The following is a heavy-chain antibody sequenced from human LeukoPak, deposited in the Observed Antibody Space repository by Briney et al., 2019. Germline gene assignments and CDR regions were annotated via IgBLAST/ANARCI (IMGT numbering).Heavy chain of an antibody. Sequence: SQTLSLTCGISGDSVSSNSAAWNWIRQSASRGLEWLGRTYYRSKWYNNYAVSVKSRITINPDSSKNQVSLQLNSVTPEDTAMYYCARENSRGRFDYWGQGTLVTASS. J-gene: IGHJ4*02. CDR3: ARENSRGRFDY. V-gene: IGHV6-1*01. CDR2: TYYRSKWYN. D-gene: IGHD6-19*01. CDR1: GDSVSSNSAA.